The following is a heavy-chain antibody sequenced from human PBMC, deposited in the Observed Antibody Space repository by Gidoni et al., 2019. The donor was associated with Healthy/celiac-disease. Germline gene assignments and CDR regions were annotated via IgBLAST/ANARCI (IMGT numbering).Heavy chain of an antibody. CDR3: AKAYGIADNPKRAEAFDI. J-gene: IGHJ3*02. CDR2: ISGSGGST. Sequence: EVQLLESGGGLVQPGGSMRLSCAASGFTFSSYAMSWVRQAPGKGLEWVSAISGSGGSTYYADSVKGRFTISRDNSKNTLYLQMNSLRAEDTAVYYCAKAYGIADNPKRAEAFDIWGQGTMVTVSS. D-gene: IGHD6-13*01. CDR1: GFTFSSYA. V-gene: IGHV3-23*01.